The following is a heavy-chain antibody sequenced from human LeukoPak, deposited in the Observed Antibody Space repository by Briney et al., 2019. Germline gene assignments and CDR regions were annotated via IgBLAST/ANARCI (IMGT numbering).Heavy chain of an antibody. CDR1: GYTFTSYG. CDR2: ISAYNDNT. CDR3: ARWRPYIVVVPAAGGHWFDP. D-gene: IGHD2-2*01. V-gene: IGHV1-18*01. J-gene: IGHJ5*02. Sequence: ASVKVSCKASGYTFTSYGISWVRQAPGQGLEWMGWISAYNDNTNYAQKLQGRVTMTTDTSTSTAYMELRSLRSDDTAVYYCARWRPYIVVVPAAGGHWFDPWGQGTLVTVSS.